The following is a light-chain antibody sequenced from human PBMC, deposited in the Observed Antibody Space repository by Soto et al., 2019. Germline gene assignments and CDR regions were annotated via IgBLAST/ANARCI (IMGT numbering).Light chain of an antibody. CDR3: QQYNTYLT. Sequence: DIQMTQSPSTLSASVGDRVTITCRASQSISNWLAWYQQKPGKAPKLLIYKASSLESGVPSRFSGSGSGTEFTLTISSLQHDDFATYYCQQYNTYLTFGQGTKVEIK. CDR2: KAS. CDR1: QSISNW. V-gene: IGKV1-5*03. J-gene: IGKJ1*01.